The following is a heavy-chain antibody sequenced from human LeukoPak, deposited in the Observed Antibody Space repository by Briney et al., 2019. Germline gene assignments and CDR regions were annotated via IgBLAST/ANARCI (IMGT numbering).Heavy chain of an antibody. CDR2: INPNSGGT. V-gene: IGHV1-2*02. J-gene: IGHJ4*02. CDR3: YRGDRRRWYLLYDY. Sequence: GASVKVSCKASGYTFTVYFMDGVPQAPGQGLEWMGWINPNSGGTNYAQKFQGRVTMTRDTSISTAYMELSRLRSDDTAVFYCYRGDRRRWYLLYDYWGQGTLVTVSS. D-gene: IGHD4-23*01. CDR1: GYTFTVYF.